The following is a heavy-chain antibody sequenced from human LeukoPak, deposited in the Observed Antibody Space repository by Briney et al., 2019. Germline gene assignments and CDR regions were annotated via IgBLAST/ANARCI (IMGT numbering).Heavy chain of an antibody. J-gene: IGHJ4*02. CDR3: AKDSCSYYDSSRNYFDY. V-gene: IGHV3-30*02. CDR1: GFTFSSYG. CDR2: IRYDGSNK. Sequence: PGGSLRLSCAASGFTFSSYGRRWVRQAPGKGLEWVAFIRYDGSNKYYADSVKGRFTISRDNSKNTLSLKMNSLRAADTAVYYCAKDSCSYYDSSRNYFDYWGQGTLVTVSS. D-gene: IGHD3-22*01.